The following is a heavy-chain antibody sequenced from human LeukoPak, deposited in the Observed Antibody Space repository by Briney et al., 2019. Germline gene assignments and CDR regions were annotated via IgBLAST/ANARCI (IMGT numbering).Heavy chain of an antibody. D-gene: IGHD5-18*01. J-gene: IGHJ4*02. CDR3: TREGSEYSFSDY. Sequence: SETLSLTCTVSGGSISSSYYWGWIRQPPGKGLEWIGSIYYSGGTYYNPSLKSRVTISVDTSKNQFSLKLSSVTAADTAVYYCTREGSEYSFSDYWGQGTLVTVSS. CDR1: GGSISSSYY. V-gene: IGHV4-39*02. CDR2: IYYSGGT.